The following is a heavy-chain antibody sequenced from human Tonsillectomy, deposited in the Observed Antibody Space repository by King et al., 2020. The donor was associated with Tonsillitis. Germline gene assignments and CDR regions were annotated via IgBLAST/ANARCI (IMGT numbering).Heavy chain of an antibody. J-gene: IGHJ4*02. CDR2: IIPILGIA. CDR3: AIDSSYYYDSSGYYPDY. D-gene: IGHD3-22*01. V-gene: IGHV1-69*04. Sequence: QLVQSGAEVKKPGSSVKVSCKASGGTFSSYAISLVRQAPGQGLECMGRIIPILGIANYAQKFQGRVTITADKSTSTAYMELGSLRSEDTAGYYCAIDSSYYYDSSGYYPDYWGQGTLVTVSS. CDR1: GGTFSSYA.